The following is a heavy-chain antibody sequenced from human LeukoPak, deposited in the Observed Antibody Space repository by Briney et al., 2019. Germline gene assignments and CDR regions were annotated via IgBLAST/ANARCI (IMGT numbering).Heavy chain of an antibody. CDR3: ARHKYASHFDC. Sequence: SETLSLTCTVSGGSISSYYWSWIRQPPGKGLEWIGYIYYSGSTNYNPSLKSRVTISVDTSKNQFSLKLSSVTAADTAVYYCARHKYASHFDCWGQGTLVTVSS. J-gene: IGHJ4*02. CDR2: IYYSGST. D-gene: IGHD2-8*01. CDR1: GGSISSYY. V-gene: IGHV4-59*08.